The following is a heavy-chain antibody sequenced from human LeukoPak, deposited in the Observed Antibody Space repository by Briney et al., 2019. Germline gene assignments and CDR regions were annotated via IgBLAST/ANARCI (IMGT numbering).Heavy chain of an antibody. J-gene: IGHJ4*02. CDR2: FDPEDGET. V-gene: IGHV1-24*01. CDR3: ATDRQGGSGWYYFDY. Sequence: ASVTVSCKVSGYTLTELSMHWVRQAPGKGLEWVGGFDPEDGETIYAQKFQGRVTMTEDTSTDTAYMELRSLRSEDTAVYYCATDRQGGSGWYYFDYWGQGTLVTVSS. CDR1: GYTLTELS. D-gene: IGHD6-19*01.